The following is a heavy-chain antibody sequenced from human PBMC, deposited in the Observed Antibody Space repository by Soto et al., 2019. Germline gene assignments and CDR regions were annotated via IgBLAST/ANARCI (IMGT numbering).Heavy chain of an antibody. V-gene: IGHV2-5*01. CDR2: IYWSGDD. Sequence: QGTLKESGPPLVKPPQTLTLTCSFSGFSLSTSGVGVGWIRQSPGKALEWLALIYWSGDDHYRPSLKSRLSNIKDPPKHPAVLILTDMDPVDPATYDCARGLATQPVYAFDIWSRGRMVAVAS. J-gene: IGHJ3*02. D-gene: IGHD6-6*01. CDR3: ARGLATQPVYAFDI. CDR1: GFSLSTSGVG.